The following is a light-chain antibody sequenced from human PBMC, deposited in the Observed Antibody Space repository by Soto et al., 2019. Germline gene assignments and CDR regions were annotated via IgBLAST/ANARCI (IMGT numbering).Light chain of an antibody. Sequence: EIVMTQSPATLSVSPGERATLSCRASQSVSSDLAWYQQKPGQTPSLLIYAASTRATGIPDRFSGSGSGTDFTLTISRLEPEDFAVYYCQQYGSSRTFGQGTKVEIK. CDR1: QSVSSD. V-gene: IGKV3-20*01. CDR2: AAS. CDR3: QQYGSSRT. J-gene: IGKJ1*01.